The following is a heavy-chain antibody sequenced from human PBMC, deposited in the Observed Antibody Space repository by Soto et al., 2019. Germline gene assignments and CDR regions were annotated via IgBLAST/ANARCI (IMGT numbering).Heavy chain of an antibody. J-gene: IGHJ5*02. Sequence: ASVKVSCKASGYTFTGYYMHWVRQAPGQGLEWMGWINPNSGGTNYAQKFQGRVTMTRDTSISTAYMELSRLRSDDTAVYHCARGPRAKVVPAATNWFDPWGQGTLVTVSS. CDR2: INPNSGGT. V-gene: IGHV1-2*02. CDR1: GYTFTGYY. CDR3: ARGPRAKVVPAATNWFDP. D-gene: IGHD2-2*01.